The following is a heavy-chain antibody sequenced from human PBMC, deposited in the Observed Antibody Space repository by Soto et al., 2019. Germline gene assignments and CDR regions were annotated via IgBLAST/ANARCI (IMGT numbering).Heavy chain of an antibody. V-gene: IGHV1-58*01. Sequence: GASVKVSCKASGFTFTSSAVQWVRQARGQRLEWIGWIVVGSGNTNYAQKFQERVTITRDMSTSTAYMELSSLRSEDTAVYYCAAVRRDGYNRYYYYGMDVWGQGTTVTVS. CDR3: AAVRRDGYNRYYYYGMDV. CDR2: IVVGSGNT. D-gene: IGHD5-12*01. J-gene: IGHJ6*02. CDR1: GFTFTSSA.